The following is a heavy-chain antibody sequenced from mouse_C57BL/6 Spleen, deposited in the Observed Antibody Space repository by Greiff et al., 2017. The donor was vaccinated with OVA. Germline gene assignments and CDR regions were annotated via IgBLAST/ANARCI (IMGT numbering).Heavy chain of an antibody. J-gene: IGHJ1*03. D-gene: IGHD1-1*01. CDR2: INPNNGGT. V-gene: IGHV1-18*01. CDR3: ARKGYGSSYDWYFDV. CDR1: GYTFTDYN. Sequence: VQLKESGPELVKPGASVKIPCKASGYTFTDYNMDWVKQSHGKSLEWIGDINPNNGGTIYNQKFKGKATLTVDKSSSTAYMELRSLTSEDTAVYYCARKGYGSSYDWYFDVWGTGTTVTVSS.